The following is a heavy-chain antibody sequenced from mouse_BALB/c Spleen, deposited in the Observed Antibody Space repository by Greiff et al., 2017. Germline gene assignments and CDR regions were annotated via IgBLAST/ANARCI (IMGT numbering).Heavy chain of an antibody. CDR2: IWGDGST. CDR1: GFSLTGYG. J-gene: IGHJ4*01. CDR3: AREGGYYVGYAMDY. D-gene: IGHD2-3*01. Sequence: VQGVESGPGLVAPSQSLSITCTVSGFSLTGYGVNWVRQPPGKGLEWLGMIWGDGSTDYNSALKSRLSISKDNSKSQVFLKMNSLQTDDTARYYCAREGGYYVGYAMDYWGQGTSVTVSS. V-gene: IGHV2-6-7*01.